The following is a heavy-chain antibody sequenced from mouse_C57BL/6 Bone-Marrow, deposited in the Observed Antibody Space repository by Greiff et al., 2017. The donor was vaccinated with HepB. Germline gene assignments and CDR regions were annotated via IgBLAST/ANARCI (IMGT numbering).Heavy chain of an antibody. D-gene: IGHD4-1*01. J-gene: IGHJ3*01. CDR2: IHPNSGST. CDR3: ARDLGSPWFAY. Sequence: QVQLKQPGAELVKPGASVKLSCKASGYTFTSYWMHWVKQRPGQGLEWIGMIHPNSGSTNYNEKFKSKATLTVDKSSSTAYMQLSSLTSEDSAVYYCARDLGSPWFAYWGQGTLVTVSA. V-gene: IGHV1-64*01. CDR1: GYTFTSYW.